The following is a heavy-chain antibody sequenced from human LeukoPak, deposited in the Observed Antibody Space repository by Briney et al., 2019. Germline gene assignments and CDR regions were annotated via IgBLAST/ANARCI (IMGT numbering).Heavy chain of an antibody. D-gene: IGHD5-18*01. V-gene: IGHV3-30*04. CDR2: ISYDGSNK. CDR3: ARDLEIWGIQLCFDY. Sequence: HPGRSLRLSCAACGFTFSSYAMHWVRQAPGKGLEWVAVISYDGSNKYYADSVKGRFTISRDNSKNTLYLQMNSLRAEDTAVYYCARDLEIWGIQLCFDYWGQGTLVTVSS. CDR1: GFTFSSYA. J-gene: IGHJ4*02.